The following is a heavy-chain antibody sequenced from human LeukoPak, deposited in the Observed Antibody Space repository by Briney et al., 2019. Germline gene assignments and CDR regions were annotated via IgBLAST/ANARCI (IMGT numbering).Heavy chain of an antibody. V-gene: IGHV3-11*01. J-gene: IGHJ3*02. D-gene: IGHD1-26*01. CDR2: ISSSGGTT. CDR1: GFTFSDYY. Sequence: PGRSLRLSCAASGFTFSDYYMSWIRQAPGKGLEWLSYISSSGGTTSYADSVKGRFTISRDNAKNSLYLQMNSLRAEDTAVYYCASGIVGAIDAFDIWGQGTMVTVSS. CDR3: ASGIVGAIDAFDI.